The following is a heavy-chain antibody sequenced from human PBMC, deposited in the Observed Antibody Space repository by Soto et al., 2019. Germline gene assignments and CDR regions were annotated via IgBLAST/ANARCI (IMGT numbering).Heavy chain of an antibody. D-gene: IGHD6-6*01. V-gene: IGHV1-18*01. CDR1: GYTFSTSG. Sequence: QAQLEQSGAEVKKPGASVKVSCKSSGYTFSTSGISWVRQAPGQGLEWMGWISTYNGDANYAQRFQGRVTMTTDTSTSTTFMELRSLRSDDTAVYYCAREGTRPYYFFGMDVRGHGTTVTVSS. CDR2: ISTYNGDA. J-gene: IGHJ6*02. CDR3: AREGTRPYYFFGMDV.